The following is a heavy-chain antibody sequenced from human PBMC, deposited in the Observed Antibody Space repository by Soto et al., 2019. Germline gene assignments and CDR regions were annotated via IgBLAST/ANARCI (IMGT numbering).Heavy chain of an antibody. CDR3: ARGDIVLVPAAIDY. CDR1: GGSISSSSYY. D-gene: IGHD2-2*01. Sequence: QLQLQESGPGLVKPSETLSLTCTVSGGSISSSSYYWGWFRQPPRQGLEWIGSGYYIVRTYYNPSLKSRVTISVDTSKNQFSLKLSSVTAADTAVYYCARGDIVLVPAAIDYWGQGTLVTVSS. J-gene: IGHJ4*02. V-gene: IGHV4-39*01. CDR2: GYYIVRT.